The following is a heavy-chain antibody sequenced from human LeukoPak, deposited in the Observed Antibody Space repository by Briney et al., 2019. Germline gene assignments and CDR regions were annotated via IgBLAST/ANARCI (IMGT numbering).Heavy chain of an antibody. CDR3: ARVGPNAFDI. Sequence: ASVKVSCKASGYSFTGYYMHWVRQAPGQGLEWMGWINPNSGGTNYAQKFQGRVTMTRDTSISTAYMKLSRLRSDDTAVYNCARVGPNAFDIWGQGTMVTVSS. CDR2: INPNSGGT. J-gene: IGHJ3*02. V-gene: IGHV1-2*02. D-gene: IGHD3-16*01. CDR1: GYSFTGYY.